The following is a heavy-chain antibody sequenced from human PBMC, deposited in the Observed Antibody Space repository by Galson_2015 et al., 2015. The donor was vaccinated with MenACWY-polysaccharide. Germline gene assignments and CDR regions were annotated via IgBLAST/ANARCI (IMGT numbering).Heavy chain of an antibody. CDR3: ARGRPSASSWIQLWYSFDY. J-gene: IGHJ4*02. D-gene: IGHD5-18*01. V-gene: IGHV4-34*01. CDR2: INHSGST. Sequence: SETLSLTCAVYGGSFSGYYWSWIRQPPGKGLEWIGEINHSGSTNYNPSLKSRVTISVDTSKNQFSLKLSSVTAADTAAYYCARGRPSASSWIQLWYSFDYWGQGTLVTVSS. CDR1: GGSFSGYY.